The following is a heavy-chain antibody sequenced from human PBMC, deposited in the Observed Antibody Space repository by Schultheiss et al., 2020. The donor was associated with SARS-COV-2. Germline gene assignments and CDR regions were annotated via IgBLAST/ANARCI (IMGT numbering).Heavy chain of an antibody. J-gene: IGHJ4*02. CDR2: INPYNGDT. CDR3: ARTNSEPQNYDFWSGYYPDFDY. V-gene: IGHV1-18*01. D-gene: IGHD3-3*01. CDR1: GYILITQG. Sequence: ASVKVSCKTSGYILITQGISWVRQAPGQGLEWMGWINPYNGDTDYVQKFQGRVTMTTDTSADTAYMELTSLTSDDTAVYYCARTNSEPQNYDFWSGYYPDFDYWGQGTLVTVSS.